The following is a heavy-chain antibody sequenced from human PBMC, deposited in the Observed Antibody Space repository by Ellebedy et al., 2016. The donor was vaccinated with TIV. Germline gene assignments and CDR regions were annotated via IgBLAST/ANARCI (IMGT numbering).Heavy chain of an antibody. D-gene: IGHD6-19*01. CDR3: ARWQRISVPGTYDESDY. CDR1: GGSISSYY. CDR2: IYNSGST. V-gene: IGHV4-59*01. Sequence: MPSETLSLTCTVSGGSISSYYWSWIRQPPGKGLEWIGYIYNSGSTNFNPSLKSRVAMSVDTSKNQFSLKLSSVTAADTAVYYCARWQRISVPGTYDESDYWGQGTLVTVSS. J-gene: IGHJ4*02.